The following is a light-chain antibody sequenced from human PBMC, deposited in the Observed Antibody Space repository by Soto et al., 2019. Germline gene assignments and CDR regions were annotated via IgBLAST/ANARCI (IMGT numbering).Light chain of an antibody. CDR2: AAS. CDR1: QSISSY. V-gene: IGKV1-17*01. J-gene: IGKJ1*01. CDR3: QQYNSYSRT. Sequence: DIQMTQSPSSLSASVVDRVTITCRASQSISSYLNWYQQKPGKAPKLLIYAASSLQSGVPSRFSGSGSGTEFTLTISSLQPEDFATYYCQQYNSYSRTFGQGNKVDIK.